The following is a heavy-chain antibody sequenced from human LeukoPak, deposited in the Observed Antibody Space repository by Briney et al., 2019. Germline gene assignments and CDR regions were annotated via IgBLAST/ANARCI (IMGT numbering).Heavy chain of an antibody. J-gene: IGHJ3*02. CDR2: IRYDGSNK. D-gene: IGHD5-18*01. Sequence: GGSLRLSCAASGFTFSSYGMHWVRQAPGKGVEGVAFIRYDGSNKYYADSVKGRFTISRDNSKNTLYLQMNSLRAEDTAVYYCAKDRPRGYSYGSYAFDIWGQGTMVTVSS. CDR3: AKDRPRGYSYGSYAFDI. CDR1: GFTFSSYG. V-gene: IGHV3-30*02.